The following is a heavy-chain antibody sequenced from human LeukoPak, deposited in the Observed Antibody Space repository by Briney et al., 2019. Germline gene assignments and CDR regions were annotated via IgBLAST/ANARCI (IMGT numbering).Heavy chain of an antibody. CDR2: IYYSGST. V-gene: IGHV4-39*01. CDR3: ARQISRYGDYGPYYYYYYYMDV. D-gene: IGHD4-17*01. J-gene: IGHJ6*03. Sequence: PSETLSLTCTVSGGSISSSSYYWGWIRQPPGKGLEWIGSIYYSGSTYYNPSLKSRVTISVDTSKNQFSLKLSSVTAADTAVYYCARQISRYGDYGPYYYYYYYMDVWGKGTTVTVPS. CDR1: GGSISSSSYY.